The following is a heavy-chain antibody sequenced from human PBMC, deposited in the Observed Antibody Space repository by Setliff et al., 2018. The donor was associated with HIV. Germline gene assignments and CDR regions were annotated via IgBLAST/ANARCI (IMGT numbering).Heavy chain of an antibody. CDR3: ARLHRVRGDGDY. CDR1: GYSFTNDW. CDR2: IYPGDSDT. V-gene: IGHV5-51*01. J-gene: IGHJ4*02. Sequence: GEPLKISCEGSGYSFTNDWIAWVRQMPGKGLEWMGFIYPGDSDTRYSPSFQGQVTISADKSISTAYLQWSSLKASDTAMYYCARLHRVRGDGDYWGQGTLVTVSS. D-gene: IGHD3-10*01.